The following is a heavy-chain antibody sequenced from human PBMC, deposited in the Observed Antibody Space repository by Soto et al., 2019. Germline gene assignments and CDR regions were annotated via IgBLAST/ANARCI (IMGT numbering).Heavy chain of an antibody. V-gene: IGHV4-34*01. J-gene: IGHJ4*02. CDR3: ARAAPLYCSGGSCHSGWDY. CDR2: IHRSGST. D-gene: IGHD2-15*01. Sequence: QVQLQQWGAGLLKPSETLSLTCAVYGGSFSGYYWSWIRQPPGKGLEWIGEIHRSGSTNYNPSLKSWVPISVDTSKNHDSLTVGCVTAADTAVYYCARAAPLYCSGGSCHSGWDYWGQGTLVTVSS. CDR1: GGSFSGYY.